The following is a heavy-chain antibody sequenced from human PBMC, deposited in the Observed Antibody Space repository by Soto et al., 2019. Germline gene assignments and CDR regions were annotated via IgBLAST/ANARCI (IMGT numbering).Heavy chain of an antibody. D-gene: IGHD3-10*01. V-gene: IGHV2-5*02. CDR2: ISWADDI. Sequence: QITLKESGPTLVKPTQTLTLTCTFSGFSLSTSGVGVGWIRQPPGRALEWHTLISWADDIRYSPSLNSQLTVTKDTSKTPVVLSSANMEPLDTATYCRAPYGFGSYYSLAPYYFDYWVQGTMVAVSS. CDR3: APYGFGSYYSLAPYYFDY. CDR1: GFSLSTSGVG. J-gene: IGHJ4*02.